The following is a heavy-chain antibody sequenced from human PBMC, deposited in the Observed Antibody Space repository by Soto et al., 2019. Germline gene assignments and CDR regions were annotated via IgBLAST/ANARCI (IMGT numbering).Heavy chain of an antibody. CDR1: GGTFSSYA. CDR3: ARSGYCSGGSCSNFDY. J-gene: IGHJ4*02. Sequence: SVKVSCKASGGTFSSYAISWVRQAPGQGLEWMGGIIPIFGTANYAQKFQGRVTITADESTSTAYMELSSLRSEDTAVYYCARSGYCSGGSCSNFDYWGQGTLVTVSS. V-gene: IGHV1-69*13. CDR2: IIPIFGTA. D-gene: IGHD2-15*01.